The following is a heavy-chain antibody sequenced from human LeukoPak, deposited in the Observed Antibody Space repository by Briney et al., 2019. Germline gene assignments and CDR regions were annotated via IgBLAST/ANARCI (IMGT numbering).Heavy chain of an antibody. Sequence: PSETLSLTCTVSGGSISSYYWSWIRQPPGKGLEWIGYIYYSGSTNYSPSLKSRLTISVDTSKNQLSLKLSSVTAADTAVYYCARTYGSSVLGYYDLWGRGTLVTVSS. D-gene: IGHD6-13*01. V-gene: IGHV4-59*01. CDR3: ARTYGSSVLGYYDL. CDR2: IYYSGST. J-gene: IGHJ2*01. CDR1: GGSISSYY.